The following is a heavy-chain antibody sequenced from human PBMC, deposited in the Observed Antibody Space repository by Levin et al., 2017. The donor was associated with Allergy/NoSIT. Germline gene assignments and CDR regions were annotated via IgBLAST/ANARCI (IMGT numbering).Heavy chain of an antibody. D-gene: IGHD1-1*01. J-gene: IGHJ3*01. CDR3: ARDVGHWPADAFDV. CDR2: IDHSGDT. CDR1: GGSISSGGHY. Sequence: KSSETLSLTCTVSGGSISSGGHYWSWLRQRPGKGLEWIGYIDHSGDTYYNPSLKSRLTISADTSENHFSLNLNSVTAADTAMYYCARDVGHWPADAFDVWGQGTMVTVSS. V-gene: IGHV4-31*03.